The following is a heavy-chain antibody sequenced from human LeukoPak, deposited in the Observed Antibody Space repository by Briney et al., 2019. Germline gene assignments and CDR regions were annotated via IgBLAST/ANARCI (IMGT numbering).Heavy chain of an antibody. V-gene: IGHV1-46*01. CDR1: GYTFTSYY. D-gene: IGHD6-19*01. Sequence: GASVKVSCKASGYTFTSYYMHWVRQAPGQGLEWMGIINPSGGSTSYAQKFQGRVTMTRDMSTSTVYMELSSLRSEDTAVYYCAKGPRIAVAGTPYYYYYMDVWDKGTTVTVSS. CDR3: AKGPRIAVAGTPYYYYYMDV. CDR2: INPSGGST. J-gene: IGHJ6*03.